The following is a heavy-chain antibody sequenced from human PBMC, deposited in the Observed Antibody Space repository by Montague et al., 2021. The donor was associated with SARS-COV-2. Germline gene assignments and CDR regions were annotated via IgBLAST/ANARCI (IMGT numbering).Heavy chain of an antibody. J-gene: IGHJ6*02. CDR1: GGSFSGYY. CDR2: INHSGST. D-gene: IGHD4-23*01. CDR3: AVNGNYYYYYGMDV. V-gene: IGHV4-34*01. Sequence: SETLSLTCAVYGGSFSGYYWSWIRQPPGKGLEWIGEINHSGSTNYNPSHKSRVTISVDTSKNQFSLKLSSVTAADTAVYYCAVNGNYYYYYGMDVWGQGTTVTVSS.